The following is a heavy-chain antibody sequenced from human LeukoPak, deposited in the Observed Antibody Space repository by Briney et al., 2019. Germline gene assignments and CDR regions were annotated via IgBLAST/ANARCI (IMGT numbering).Heavy chain of an antibody. D-gene: IGHD3-22*01. V-gene: IGHV4-59*01. J-gene: IGHJ4*02. CDR2: IYYSGST. CDR1: GGSISSYY. Sequence: SETLSLTCTVSGGSISSYYWSWIRQPPGKGLEWIGFIYYSGSTNYNPSLKSRVTISVNTSKNQFSLKLSSVGAADTAVYYCARIGGDSGYYYYFDYWGQGTLVTVSS. CDR3: ARIGGDSGYYYYFDY.